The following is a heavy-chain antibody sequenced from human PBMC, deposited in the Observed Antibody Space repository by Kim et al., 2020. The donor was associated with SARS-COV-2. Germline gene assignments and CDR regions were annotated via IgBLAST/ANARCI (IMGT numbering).Heavy chain of an antibody. Sequence: YYSGSTNYNPSPKSRVTISVDTSKNQFSLKLSSVTTADTAVYYCAVPPDYWGQGTLVTVSS. J-gene: IGHJ4*02. V-gene: IGHV4-59*01. CDR2: YYSGST. CDR3: AVPPDY.